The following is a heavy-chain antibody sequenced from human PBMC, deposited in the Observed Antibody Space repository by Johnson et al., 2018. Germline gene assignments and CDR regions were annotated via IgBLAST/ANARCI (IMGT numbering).Heavy chain of an antibody. CDR2: IASSGSS. Sequence: QVQLQESGPGLVKPSETLSLTCSVSGDSISYYFWTWIRQSAGKGLEWIGYIASSGSSDYNPSLKSRVTISVETSKNQFSLRLGSLTAADTALYFCAAMQIHGSGSQYRPNWFDPWGQGILVTVSA. CDR1: GDSISYYF. V-gene: IGHV4-59*12. J-gene: IGHJ5*02. CDR3: AAMQIHGSGSQYRPNWFDP. D-gene: IGHD3-10*01.